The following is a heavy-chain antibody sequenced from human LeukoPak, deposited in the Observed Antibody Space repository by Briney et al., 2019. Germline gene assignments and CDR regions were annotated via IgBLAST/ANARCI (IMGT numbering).Heavy chain of an antibody. CDR2: IGASGGST. CDR3: AKAEGYDILTGLDY. D-gene: IGHD3-9*01. CDR1: GFTFSSYA. J-gene: IGHJ4*02. Sequence: GGSLRLSCATSGFTFSSYAMSWVRQAPGKGLEWVSGIGASGGSTYYADSVKGRFTISRDNSKNTLYLQMNSLRTEDTAVYYCAKAEGYDILTGLDYWGQGTLVTISS. V-gene: IGHV3-23*01.